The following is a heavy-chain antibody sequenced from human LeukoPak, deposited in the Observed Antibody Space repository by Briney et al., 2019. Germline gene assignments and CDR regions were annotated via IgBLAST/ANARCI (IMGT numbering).Heavy chain of an antibody. CDR3: ARYHSRSWYYNY. D-gene: IGHD6-13*01. CDR2: ISSSSSNI. J-gene: IGHJ4*02. V-gene: IGHV3-21*01. Sequence: GGSLRHSCAASGFTFSSYSMNWVRQAPGKGLECVSSISSSSSNIYYADSVKGRFTISRDNAKNSLYLQMNRLRAEDTAVYYCARYHSRSWYYNYWGQGTLVTVSS. CDR1: GFTFSSYS.